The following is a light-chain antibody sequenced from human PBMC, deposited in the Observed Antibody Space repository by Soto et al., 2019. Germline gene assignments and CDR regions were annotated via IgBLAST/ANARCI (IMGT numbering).Light chain of an antibody. CDR1: QGISNF. CDR3: QQYGSSPPRFT. V-gene: IGKV1-27*01. CDR2: GAS. Sequence: DIQMTQSPSSLSASVGDRVTITCRASQGISNFLAWYQQKPGRVPKVLIFGASTLHSGVPPRFSGGGSGTDFTLTISRLEPEDFAVYYCQQYGSSPPRFTFGPGTKVDIK. J-gene: IGKJ3*01.